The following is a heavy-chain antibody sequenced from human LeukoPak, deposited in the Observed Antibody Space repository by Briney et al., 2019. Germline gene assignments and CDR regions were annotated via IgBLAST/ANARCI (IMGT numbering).Heavy chain of an antibody. CDR3: ARVAVAGQYYFDY. CDR1: GYSISSGYY. J-gene: IGHJ4*02. D-gene: IGHD6-19*01. V-gene: IGHV4-38-2*02. Sequence: PSETLSLTCTVSGYSISSGYYWGWIRQPPGKGLEWIGNIYPTGSTYYNPSLKSRVTISVDTSKNQFSLKLSSVTAADTAVYYCARVAVAGQYYFDYWGQGTLVTVSS. CDR2: IYPTGST.